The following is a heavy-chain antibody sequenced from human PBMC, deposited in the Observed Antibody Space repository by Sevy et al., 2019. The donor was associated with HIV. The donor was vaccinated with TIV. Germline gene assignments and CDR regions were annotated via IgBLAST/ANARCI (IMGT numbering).Heavy chain of an antibody. CDR2: LSWDAKKT. Sequence: GGSLRLSCAASGFTFDDYTMHWVRLVPGKGLEWVSHLSWDAKKTDYADSVEGRFTVSRDNRKNSLYLQMNSLRSEDTALYSCAKDIPGYSGFDHWGQGTLVTVSS. J-gene: IGHJ4*02. V-gene: IGHV3-43*01. CDR3: AKDIPGYSGFDH. CDR1: GFTFDDYT. D-gene: IGHD3-10*01.